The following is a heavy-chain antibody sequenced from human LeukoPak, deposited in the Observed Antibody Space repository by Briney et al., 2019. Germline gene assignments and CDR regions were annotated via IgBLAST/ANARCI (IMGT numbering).Heavy chain of an antibody. D-gene: IGHD4-17*01. CDR2: LYLGGSP. J-gene: IGHJ3*02. CDR3: ARASDYGAPRDAFDI. CDR1: GGSITSGRYS. Sequence: SETLSLTCAVSGGSITSGRYSWSWIRQPPGKCLEWIGYLYLGGSPHYNPSLRTRVPISLDRSKNQLSLNLTSVTAADTAVYYCARASDYGAPRDAFDIWGQGTTVTVSS. V-gene: IGHV4-30-2*01.